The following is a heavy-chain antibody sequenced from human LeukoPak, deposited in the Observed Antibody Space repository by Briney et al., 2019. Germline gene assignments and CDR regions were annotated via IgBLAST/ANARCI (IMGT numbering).Heavy chain of an antibody. J-gene: IGHJ2*01. CDR3: AKAANEKTSNVTAARSYWYFDL. CDR1: GFIFKDYA. D-gene: IGHD6-13*01. CDR2: INYSGRAT. Sequence: AGGSLRLSCAASGFIFKDYAMNWVRQAPGKGLQWVSIINYSGRATYCADSVKGRFIISRDNSKNTLSLQMNSLRAEDSAVYYCAKAANEKTSNVTAARSYWYFDLWGRGTQITVSS. V-gene: IGHV3-23*01.